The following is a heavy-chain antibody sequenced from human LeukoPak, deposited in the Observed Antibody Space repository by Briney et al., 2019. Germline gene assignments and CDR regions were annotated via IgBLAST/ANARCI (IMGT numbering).Heavy chain of an antibody. D-gene: IGHD3-3*01. V-gene: IGHV3-33*06. CDR3: AKHNGVVRPYYYFDY. CDR2: IWYDGSNK. J-gene: IGHJ4*02. Sequence: GGSLRLSCAASGFTFSSYGMHWVRQAPGKGLEWVAVIWYDGSNKYYADSVKGRFTISRDNSKNTLYLQMNSLRAEDTAVYYCAKHNGVVRPYYYFDYWGQGTLVTVSS. CDR1: GFTFSSYG.